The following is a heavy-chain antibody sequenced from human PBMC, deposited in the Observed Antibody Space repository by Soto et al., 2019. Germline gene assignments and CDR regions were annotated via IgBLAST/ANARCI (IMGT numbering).Heavy chain of an antibody. CDR2: TQYSGST. V-gene: IGHV4-30-4*02. D-gene: IGHD6-6*01. J-gene: IGHJ6*02. CDR1: GGSISSDDYY. CDR3: VRGVAARPARLGMDL. Sequence: DTLCRTGAIPGGSISSDDYYWTWIRQPPGKGLEWSGNTQYSGSTYYNASLGSRGTISIDRSKNEFYLWLRSVTAADTAIYYCVRGVAARPARLGMDLWGPGTKVTVYS.